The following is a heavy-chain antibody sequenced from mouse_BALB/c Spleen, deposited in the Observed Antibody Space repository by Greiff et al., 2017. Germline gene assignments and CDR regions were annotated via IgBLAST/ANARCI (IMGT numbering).Heavy chain of an antibody. Sequence: EVQLQESGTVLARPGASVKMSCKASGYTFTSYWMHWVKQRPGQGLEWIGAIYPGNSDTSYNQKFKGKAKLTAVTSTSTAYMELSSLTNEDSAVYYCTRSYSSGYAMDYWGQGTSVTVSS. D-gene: IGHD3-1*01. CDR2: IYPGNSDT. CDR1: GYTFTSYW. CDR3: TRSYSSGYAMDY. J-gene: IGHJ4*01. V-gene: IGHV1-5*01.